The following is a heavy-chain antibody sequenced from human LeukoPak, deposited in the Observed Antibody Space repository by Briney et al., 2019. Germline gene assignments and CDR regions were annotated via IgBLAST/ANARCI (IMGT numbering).Heavy chain of an antibody. J-gene: IGHJ4*02. D-gene: IGHD3-10*01. CDR2: IYYSGST. V-gene: IGHV4-59*01. Sequence: SETLSLTCTVSGGSISSYYWSWIRQPPGKGLEWIGYIYYSGSTNYNPSLKSRVTISVDTSKNQFSLKLSSVTAADTAVYYCAGRGSEIFDYWGQGTLVTVSS. CDR3: AGRGSEIFDY. CDR1: GGSISSYY.